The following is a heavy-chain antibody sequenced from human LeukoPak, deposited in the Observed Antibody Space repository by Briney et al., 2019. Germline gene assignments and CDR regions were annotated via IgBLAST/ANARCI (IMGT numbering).Heavy chain of an antibody. Sequence: GGSLRLSCAASEFIFVTYWMTWVSQAPGKGLEWVANINQAGSEKYYMDSVKGRFTISIDNAKKSLFLQMNSLTAEDTGLYYCVRSLERFGTRDYWGQGILVTVSS. CDR1: EFIFVTYW. D-gene: IGHD3-10*01. CDR2: INQAGSEK. CDR3: VRSLERFGTRDY. J-gene: IGHJ4*02. V-gene: IGHV3-7*01.